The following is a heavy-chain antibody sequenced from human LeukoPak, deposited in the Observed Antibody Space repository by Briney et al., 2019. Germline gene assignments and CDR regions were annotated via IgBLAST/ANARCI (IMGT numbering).Heavy chain of an antibody. CDR3: AKLDCSGGSCYFDY. CDR2: ISYDGGNK. V-gene: IGHV3-30*18. D-gene: IGHD2-15*01. CDR1: GFTFSSYS. J-gene: IGHJ4*02. Sequence: GGSLRLSCAASGFTFSSYSMNWVRQAPGKGLEWVAVISYDGGNKYYADSVKGRFTISRDNSKNTLYLQMNSLRAEDTAVYYCAKLDCSGGSCYFDYWGQGTLVTVSS.